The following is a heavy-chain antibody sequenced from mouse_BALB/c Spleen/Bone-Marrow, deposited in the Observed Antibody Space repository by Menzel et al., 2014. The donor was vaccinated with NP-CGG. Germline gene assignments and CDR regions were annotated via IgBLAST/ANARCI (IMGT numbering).Heavy chain of an antibody. CDR3: ARDYDYDFDY. V-gene: IGHV5-6-5*01. Sequence: EVHLVESGGGLVKPGGSLKLSCAASGFTFSNFAMSWVRQTPDKRLEWVASISSGGSAYYPHSVKGRLSISRDNARDILFLQMSSLRSEDTAMYYCARDYDYDFDYWGQGTTLTVSS. J-gene: IGHJ2*01. CDR1: GFTFSNFA. CDR2: ISSGGSA. D-gene: IGHD2-4*01.